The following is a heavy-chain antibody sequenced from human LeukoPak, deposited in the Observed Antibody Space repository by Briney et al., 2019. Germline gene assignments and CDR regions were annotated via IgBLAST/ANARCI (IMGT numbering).Heavy chain of an antibody. V-gene: IGHV3-9*01. D-gene: IGHD3-22*01. J-gene: IGHJ4*02. CDR1: GFTFDDYA. CDR3: AKDRSSSGYLYYFDY. Sequence: PGRSLRLSCAASGFTFDDYAMHWVRQAPGKGLEWVSGISWNSGSIGYVDSVKGRFTISRDNAKNSLYLQMNSLRAEDTALYYCAKDRSSSGYLYYFDYWGQGTLVTVSS. CDR2: ISWNSGSI.